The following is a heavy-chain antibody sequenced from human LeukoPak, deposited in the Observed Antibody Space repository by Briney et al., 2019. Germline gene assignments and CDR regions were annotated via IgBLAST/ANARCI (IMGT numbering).Heavy chain of an antibody. V-gene: IGHV1-69*02. Sequence: GASVKVSCKASGGTFSSYTISWVRQAPGQGLEWMGRIIPILGIANYAQKFQGRVTITADKSTSTAYMELSSLRSEDTAVYYCASSSPYGDYGKDDYWGQGTLVTVSS. D-gene: IGHD4-17*01. J-gene: IGHJ4*02. CDR2: IIPILGIA. CDR1: GGTFSSYT. CDR3: ASSSPYGDYGKDDY.